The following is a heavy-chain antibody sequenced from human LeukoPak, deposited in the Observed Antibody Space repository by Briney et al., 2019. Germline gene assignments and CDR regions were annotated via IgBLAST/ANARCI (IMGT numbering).Heavy chain of an antibody. J-gene: IGHJ4*02. Sequence: GGSLRLSCEASGLSFSTSYMHWVRQTPGKGLIWVSRIHSTGAYIDYMDSVKGRFTISRDKAKNTLYLQMNSLRAEDTAVYFCVRSSDWAFFDHWGQGALVTVSS. CDR2: IHSTGAYI. V-gene: IGHV3-74*01. CDR1: GLSFSTSY. CDR3: VRSSDWAFFDH. D-gene: IGHD3/OR15-3a*01.